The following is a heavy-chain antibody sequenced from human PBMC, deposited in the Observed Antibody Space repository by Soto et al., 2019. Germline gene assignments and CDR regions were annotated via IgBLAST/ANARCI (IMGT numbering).Heavy chain of an antibody. D-gene: IGHD3-22*01. Sequence: QVQLQESGPGLVKPSQTLSLTCTVSGDFISSGGYYWSWIRQLPGKGLEWIWYIYSSGTTYYNPSLKSRITISVDTSKNQFSLNLSSVTAADTAVYYCARTDSSGYYFVYWGQGTLVTVFS. J-gene: IGHJ4*02. CDR2: IYSSGTT. V-gene: IGHV4-31*03. CDR1: GDFISSGGYY. CDR3: ARTDSSGYYFVY.